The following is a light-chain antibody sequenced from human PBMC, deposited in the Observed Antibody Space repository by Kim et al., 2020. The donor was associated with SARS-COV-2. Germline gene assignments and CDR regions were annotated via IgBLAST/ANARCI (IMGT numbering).Light chain of an antibody. J-gene: IGLJ2*01. Sequence: QPVLTQSPSASASLGASVKLTCTLSSGHSSYDIAWHQQQPEKGPRYLMKVNSDGSHNKADGIPDRFSGSSFGAERYLTISSLQSEDEADYYCQTWGTGIQVFGGGTQLTVL. CDR2: VNSDGSH. V-gene: IGLV4-69*01. CDR3: QTWGTGIQV. CDR1: SGHSSYD.